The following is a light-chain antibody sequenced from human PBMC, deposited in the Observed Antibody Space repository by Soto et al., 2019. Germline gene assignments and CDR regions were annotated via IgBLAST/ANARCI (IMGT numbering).Light chain of an antibody. J-gene: IGKJ4*01. CDR1: QSVSSNY. Sequence: EIVLTQSPGTLSLSPGERATLSCRASQSVSSNYLAWYQQKPGQAPRLLIYDASNRATGIPVRFSGSGSGTDYTLTISSLEPEDVAVYYCQHYRNSPLTFGGGTKVDIK. CDR3: QHYRNSPLT. V-gene: IGKV3-20*01. CDR2: DAS.